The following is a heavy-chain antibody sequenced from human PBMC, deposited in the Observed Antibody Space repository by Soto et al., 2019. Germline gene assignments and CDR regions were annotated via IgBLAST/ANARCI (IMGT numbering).Heavy chain of an antibody. V-gene: IGHV6-1*01. CDR2: TYYRSNWRH. Sequence: SQTLSLTCAISRDSVSSNTAAWNWIRSSPSRGLEWLGRTYYRSNWRHDYAVSVKSRITVNPDTSKNHFSLQLNSVTPDDTAVYYCARGVAGSGFDLWGQGTLVTVS. D-gene: IGHD6-19*01. CDR1: RDSVSSNTAA. J-gene: IGHJ4*02. CDR3: ARGVAGSGFDL.